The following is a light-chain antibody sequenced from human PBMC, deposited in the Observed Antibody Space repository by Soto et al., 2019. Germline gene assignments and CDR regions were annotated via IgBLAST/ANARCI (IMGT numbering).Light chain of an antibody. Sequence: DIQMTQSPSSLSASLGDRVTITCRASQGIKKYVAWYQQKQGKVPKLLIYAASSLQSGVPSRFSGSGSGTNCTLTISRLKAEDVATYYCQKYDTVPWAFGQGTKVDIK. CDR1: QGIKKY. CDR3: QKYDTVPWA. V-gene: IGKV1-27*01. J-gene: IGKJ1*01. CDR2: AAS.